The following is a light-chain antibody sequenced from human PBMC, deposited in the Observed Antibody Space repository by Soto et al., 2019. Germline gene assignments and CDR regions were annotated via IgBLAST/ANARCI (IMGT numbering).Light chain of an antibody. CDR1: QSVGANY. CDR3: QQYDSSPRT. V-gene: IGKV3-20*01. Sequence: MVLTHSPGTLFLSPGERATLSCRAIQSVGANYLAWFQQKPGQAPRLLIYATSTRATGIPDRFSGSGSGTDFTLTITRMEPEDFAVYYCQQYDSSPRTFGQGTKLDIK. J-gene: IGKJ1*01. CDR2: ATS.